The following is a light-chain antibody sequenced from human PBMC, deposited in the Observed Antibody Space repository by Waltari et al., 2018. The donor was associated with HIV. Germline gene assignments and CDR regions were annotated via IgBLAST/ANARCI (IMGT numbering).Light chain of an antibody. CDR1: QNINNY. Sequence: DIQMTQSPSSLSASIGDRVNITCRASQNINNYLNWYQQKPGQAPKILIYTATTLHIGVPSRVNGSGSGTEFTLTITNLQPEDFAVYFCQQSYYSPTFGPGTTVDIK. J-gene: IGKJ3*01. V-gene: IGKV1-39*01. CDR2: TAT. CDR3: QQSYYSPT.